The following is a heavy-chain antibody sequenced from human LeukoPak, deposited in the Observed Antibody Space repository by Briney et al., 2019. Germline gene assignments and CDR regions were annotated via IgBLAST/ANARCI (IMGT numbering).Heavy chain of an antibody. CDR1: GGSFSGYY. CDR3: ARGRVKYSFGSYFEH. D-gene: IGHD2-21*01. CDR2: INHSGST. V-gene: IGHV4-34*01. J-gene: IGHJ1*01. Sequence: PSETLSLTCAVYGGSFSGYYWSWIRQPPGKGLEWIGEINHSGSTNYNPSLKSRVTISVDTSKNQFSLKLSSVTAADTAVYYCARGRVKYSFGSYFEHWGQGTLVTVSS.